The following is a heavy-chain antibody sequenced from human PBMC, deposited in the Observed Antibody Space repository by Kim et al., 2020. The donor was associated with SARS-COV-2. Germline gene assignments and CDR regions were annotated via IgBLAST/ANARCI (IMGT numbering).Heavy chain of an antibody. D-gene: IGHD6-13*01. CDR2: ISYDGSNK. Sequence: GGSLRLSCAASGFTFSSYAMHWVRQAPGKGLEWVAVISYDGSNKYYADSVKGRFTISRDNSKNTLYLQMNSLRAEDTAVYYCAREGLPVEYLQQLGSNW. J-gene: IGHJ5*01. CDR3: AREGLPVEYLQQLGSNW. CDR1: GFTFSSYA. V-gene: IGHV3-30*04.